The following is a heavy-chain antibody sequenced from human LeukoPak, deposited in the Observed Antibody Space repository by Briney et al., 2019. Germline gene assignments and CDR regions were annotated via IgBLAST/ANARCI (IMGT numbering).Heavy chain of an antibody. CDR1: GYTFTSYA. CDR3: ARVGSSWYPDAFDI. CDR2: INAGNGNT. Sequence: ASVKVSCKASGYTFTSYAMHWVRQAPGQRLEWMGWINAGNGNTKYSQEFQGRVTITRDTSASTAYMELSSLRSEDMAVYYCARVGSSWYPDAFDIWGQGTMVTVSS. J-gene: IGHJ3*02. V-gene: IGHV1-3*03. D-gene: IGHD6-13*01.